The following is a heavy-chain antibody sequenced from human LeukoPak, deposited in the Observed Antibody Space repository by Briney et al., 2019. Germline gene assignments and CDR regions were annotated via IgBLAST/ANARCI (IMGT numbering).Heavy chain of an antibody. J-gene: IGHJ3*02. Sequence: PSETLSLTCTASGGSISSYYWSWIRQPPGKGLEWIGYIYYSGSTTYNPTLKSRVTISVDTSKNQFSLKPSSVTAADPAVYYCARDGSRGGDYDAFDIWGQGTMVTVSS. CDR3: ARDGSRGGDYDAFDI. D-gene: IGHD2-21*02. CDR2: IYYSGST. V-gene: IGHV4-59*01. CDR1: GGSISSYY.